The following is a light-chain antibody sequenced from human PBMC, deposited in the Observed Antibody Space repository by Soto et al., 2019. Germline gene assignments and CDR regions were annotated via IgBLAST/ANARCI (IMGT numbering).Light chain of an antibody. CDR2: GNV. J-gene: IGLJ1*01. CDR1: SSNIGAGFD. CDR3: QSYDSSLSGYV. Sequence: QSVLTQPPSLSGAPGQSVTISCTGSSSNIGAGFDVHWYQQLPGTAPKLLIYGNVDRPSGVPDRFSGSKSGTSASLAITGLQAEDEADYYCQSYDSSLSGYVFGTGTKVTVL. V-gene: IGLV1-40*01.